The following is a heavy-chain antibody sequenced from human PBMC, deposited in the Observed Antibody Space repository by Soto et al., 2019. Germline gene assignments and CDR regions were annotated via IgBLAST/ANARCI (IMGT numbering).Heavy chain of an antibody. D-gene: IGHD6-13*01. CDR3: AIDLRSSWFFDY. V-gene: IGHV3-33*01. Sequence: QVQLVESGGGVVQPGRSLRLSCAESGFTFSSYGMHWVRQAPGKGLEWVAVIWDDGSNKYYADSVNGRFTISRDNSKNTLYLQMNSLRAEDTAVYYCAIDLRSSWFFDYWGQGTLGTVSS. J-gene: IGHJ4*02. CDR1: GFTFSSYG. CDR2: IWDDGSNK.